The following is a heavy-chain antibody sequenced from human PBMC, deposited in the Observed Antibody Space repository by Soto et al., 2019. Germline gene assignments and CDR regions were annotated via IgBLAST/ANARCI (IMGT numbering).Heavy chain of an antibody. V-gene: IGHV4-59*01. D-gene: IGHD3-10*01. CDR2: IYYSGST. CDR1: GGSISSYY. J-gene: IGHJ6*02. Sequence: PSETLSLTCTVSGGSISSYYWSWIRQPPGKGLEWIGYIYYSGSTNYNPSLKSRVTISVDTSKNQFSLKLSSVNAADTAVYYCARDHLASRVPSLWFGDTTYYYGMDVWGQGTTVTVSS. CDR3: ARDHLASRVPSLWFGDTTYYYGMDV.